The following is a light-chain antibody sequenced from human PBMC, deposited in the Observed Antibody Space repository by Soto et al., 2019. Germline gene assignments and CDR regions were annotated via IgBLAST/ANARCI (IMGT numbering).Light chain of an antibody. J-gene: IGKJ3*01. Sequence: AIQLTQSPSSLSASVGDRVTITCRASQGISSALAWYQQKPGKPPKLLIYDASTLQSGVLSRFSGTSSGTDLTLTINSLQHEDFATYYCQQFNHWHVTFGPGT. CDR2: DAS. CDR1: QGISSA. V-gene: IGKV1-13*02. CDR3: QQFNHWHVT.